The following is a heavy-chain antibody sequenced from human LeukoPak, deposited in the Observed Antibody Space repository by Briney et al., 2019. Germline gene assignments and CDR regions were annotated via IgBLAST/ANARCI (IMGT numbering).Heavy chain of an antibody. CDR2: INTNTGNP. Sequence: ASVKVSCEASGYTFTSYAMNWVRQAPGQGLEWMGWINTNTGNPTYAQGFTGRFVFSLDTSVSTAYLQISSLKAEDTAVYYCARDSYCTGGSCYLNYPHWGQGTLVTVSS. D-gene: IGHD2-15*01. CDR1: GYTFTSYA. J-gene: IGHJ1*01. CDR3: ARDSYCTGGSCYLNYPH. V-gene: IGHV7-4-1*02.